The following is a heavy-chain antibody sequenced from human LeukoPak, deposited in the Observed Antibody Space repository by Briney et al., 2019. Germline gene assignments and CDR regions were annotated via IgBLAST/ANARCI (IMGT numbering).Heavy chain of an antibody. Sequence: GGSLRLSCAASGFTFSSYSMNWVRQAPGKGLEWVSSISSSSSYIYYADSVKGRFTISRDNAKNSLYLQMNSLRAEDTAVYYCARAEVVDSSGYSPPEEFDYWGQGTLVTVSS. CDR1: GFTFSSYS. D-gene: IGHD3-22*01. J-gene: IGHJ4*02. CDR3: ARAEVVDSSGYSPPEEFDY. CDR2: ISSSSSYI. V-gene: IGHV3-21*01.